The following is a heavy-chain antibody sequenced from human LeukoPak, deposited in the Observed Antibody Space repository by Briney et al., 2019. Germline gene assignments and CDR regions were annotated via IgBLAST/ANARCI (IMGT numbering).Heavy chain of an antibody. Sequence: GGSLRLSCAASGFTFSSYAMHWVRQAPGKGLEWVAVTSYDGSNKYYADSVKGRFTISRDNSKNTLYLQMNSLRAEDTAVYYCAKDGESIVVVVPATHSYYMDVWGKGTTVTVSS. CDR3: AKDGESIVVVVPATHSYYMDV. V-gene: IGHV3-30*04. CDR1: GFTFSSYA. CDR2: TSYDGSNK. D-gene: IGHD2-15*01. J-gene: IGHJ6*03.